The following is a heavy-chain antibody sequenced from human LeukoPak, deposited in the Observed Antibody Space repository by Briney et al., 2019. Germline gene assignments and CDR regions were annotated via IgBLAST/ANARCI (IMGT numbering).Heavy chain of an antibody. CDR2: ISGSGGST. D-gene: IGHD6-13*01. Sequence: GGTLRLSCAASGFTFSNYGMTWVRQAPGKGLEWVSGISGSGGSTYYADSVKGRFTISRDNSKNTLYLQMNSLRTEDTAVYYCARGDKQLVFNRNKGGFDPWGQGTLVTVSS. J-gene: IGHJ5*02. CDR3: ARGDKQLVFNRNKGGFDP. CDR1: GFTFSNYG. V-gene: IGHV3-23*01.